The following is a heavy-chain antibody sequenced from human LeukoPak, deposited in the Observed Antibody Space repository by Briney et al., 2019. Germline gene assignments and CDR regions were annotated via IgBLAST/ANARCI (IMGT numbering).Heavy chain of an antibody. CDR1: GFSLSTSGVG. CDR3: PRQTTVTTIDY. Sequence: SGPTLVKPTQTLTLTCTFSGFSLSTSGVGVGWIRQPPGKALEWLALIYWDDDKRYSPSLKSRLTITKDTSKNQVVLTMTNMDPVDTAKYYYPRQTTVTTIDYWGQGTLVTVSS. D-gene: IGHD4-17*01. V-gene: IGHV2-5*02. CDR2: IYWDDDK. J-gene: IGHJ4*02.